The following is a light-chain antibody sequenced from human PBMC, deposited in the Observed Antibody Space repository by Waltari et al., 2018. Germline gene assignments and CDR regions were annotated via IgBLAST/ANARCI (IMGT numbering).Light chain of an antibody. CDR3: QSYYAYDVI. CDR1: SDNIANNY. V-gene: IGLV6-57*02. CDR2: EDN. Sequence: NFMLTQPHSVSESAWKTVIISCTGSSDNIANNYVQWYQHRPGSAPVTLIYEDNQTASGVPDRFSGSIDSSSNSASLTISGLRTGDEAYYFCQSYYAYDVIFGGGTKLTVL. J-gene: IGLJ2*01.